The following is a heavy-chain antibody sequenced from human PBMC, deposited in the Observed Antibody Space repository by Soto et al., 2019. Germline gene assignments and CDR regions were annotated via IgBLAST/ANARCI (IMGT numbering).Heavy chain of an antibody. CDR1: GGSISSYY. D-gene: IGHD3-22*01. V-gene: IGHV4-59*01. CDR3: ASLYYDSSGYYHGVDY. J-gene: IGHJ4*02. Sequence: SETLSLTCPVSGGSISSYYWSWIRQPPGKGLEWIGYIYYSGSTNYNPSLKSRVTISVDTSKDQFSLKLSSVTAADTAVYYCASLYYDSSGYYHGVDYWGQGTLVTVSS. CDR2: IYYSGST.